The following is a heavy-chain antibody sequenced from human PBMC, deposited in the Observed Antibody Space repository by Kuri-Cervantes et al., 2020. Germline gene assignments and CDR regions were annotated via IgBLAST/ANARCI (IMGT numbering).Heavy chain of an antibody. CDR1: GFTFSNAW. J-gene: IGHJ4*02. CDR3: ARQGYSYAYKY. D-gene: IGHD5-18*01. Sequence: GSLRLSCAASGFTFSNAWMSWIRQPPGKGLEWIGSIYHSGSTYYNPSLKSRVTISADTSKNQFSLKLTSVTAADTAVYYCARQGYSYAYKYWGQGTLVTVSS. CDR2: IYHSGST. V-gene: IGHV4-38-2*01.